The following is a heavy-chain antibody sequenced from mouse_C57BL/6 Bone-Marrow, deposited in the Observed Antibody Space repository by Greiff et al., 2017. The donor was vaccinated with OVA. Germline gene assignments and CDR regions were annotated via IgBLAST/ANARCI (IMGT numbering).Heavy chain of an antibody. J-gene: IGHJ2*01. V-gene: IGHV1-59*01. CDR1: GYTFTSYW. CDR3: ARRNFSTLPPCFDY. D-gene: IGHD1-1*01. CDR2: IDPSDSYT. Sequence: QVQLQQPGAELVRPGTSVKLSCKASGYTFTSYWMHWVKQRPGQGLEWIGVIDPSDSYTNYNQKFKGKATLTVDTSSSTAYMQLSSLTSEDSAVYYGARRNFSTLPPCFDYWGQGTTLTVSS.